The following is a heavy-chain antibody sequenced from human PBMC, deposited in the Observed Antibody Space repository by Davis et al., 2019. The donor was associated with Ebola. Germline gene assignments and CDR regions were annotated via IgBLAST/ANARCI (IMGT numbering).Heavy chain of an antibody. D-gene: IGHD3-16*02. J-gene: IGHJ4*02. Sequence: SETLSLTCAVYGGSFSGYYWSWIRQPPGKGLEWIGEINHSGSTNYNPSLKSRVTISVDTSKNQFSLKLSSVTAADTAVYYCARDYDPIWGSYRHFDYWGQGTLVTVSS. V-gene: IGHV4-34*01. CDR2: INHSGST. CDR3: ARDYDPIWGSYRHFDY. CDR1: GGSFSGYY.